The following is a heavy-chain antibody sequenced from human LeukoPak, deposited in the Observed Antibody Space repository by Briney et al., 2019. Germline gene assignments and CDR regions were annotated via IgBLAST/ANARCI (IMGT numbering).Heavy chain of an antibody. J-gene: IGHJ4*02. CDR1: GYPFTTCG. Sequence: ASVKVSCKASGYPFTTCGIIWVRQAPGQGLEWMGWISAYNGNTKYAQKLQGRVTMTTDTSTSTAYMELRSLRSDDTAVYYCARDSTCGYSPDWGQGTLVTVSS. D-gene: IGHD3-22*01. CDR3: ARDSTCGYSPD. CDR2: ISAYNGNT. V-gene: IGHV1-18*01.